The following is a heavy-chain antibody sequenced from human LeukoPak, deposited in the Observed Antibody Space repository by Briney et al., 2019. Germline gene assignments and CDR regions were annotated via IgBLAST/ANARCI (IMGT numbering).Heavy chain of an antibody. Sequence: PSETLSLTCTVSGGSISSGGYYWSWIRQPPGKGLEWIGYIYHSGSTYYNPSLKSRVTISVDRSKNQFSLKLSSVTAADTAVYYCARESLYYYYMDVWGKGTTVTVSS. V-gene: IGHV4-30-2*01. CDR2: IYHSGST. J-gene: IGHJ6*03. CDR1: GGSISSGGYY. CDR3: ARESLYYYYMDV.